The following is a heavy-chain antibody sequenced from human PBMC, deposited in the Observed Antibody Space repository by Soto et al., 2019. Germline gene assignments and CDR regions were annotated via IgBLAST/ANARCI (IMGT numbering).Heavy chain of an antibody. D-gene: IGHD3-10*01. CDR2: MYHTGSS. V-gene: IGHV4-30-2*01. Sequence: SETLSLTCTVSGTSVTSGDFSWAWIRRTPAKGPEWIGYMYHTGSSYYNPSLKSRITMSVDTSRNQFSLTLTSVTAADTALYYCDRYLGPPPWFASWAQGTLVTVSS. CDR1: GTSVTSGDFS. J-gene: IGHJ1*01. CDR3: DRYLGPPPWFAS.